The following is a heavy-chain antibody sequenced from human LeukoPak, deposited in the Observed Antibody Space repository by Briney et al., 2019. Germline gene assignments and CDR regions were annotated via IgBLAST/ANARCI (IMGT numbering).Heavy chain of an antibody. D-gene: IGHD2-21*01. J-gene: IGHJ4*02. Sequence: PGRSLRLSCAASGFTFSSYAMHWVRQAPGKGLEWVTLISYDGYDKSYADSVRGRFTISRDNSRNTLYLQMDSLTSEDTAVYYCARDFFPVVDSTWYEIGYWGQGTLVTVSS. CDR1: GFTFSSYA. V-gene: IGHV3-30-3*01. CDR3: ARDFFPVVDSTWYEIGY. CDR2: ISYDGYDK.